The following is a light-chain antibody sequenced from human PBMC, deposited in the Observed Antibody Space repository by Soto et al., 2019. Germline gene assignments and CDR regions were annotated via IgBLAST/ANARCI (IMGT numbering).Light chain of an antibody. CDR1: SSNIGSNP. Sequence: QSVLTQPPSASGTPGQRVTISCSGSSSNIGSNPVNWYQQLPGTAPRLLIYANNQRPSGVPDRFSGSKSGTSASLAISGLQSEDEADYYCATWDDSLNGRLFGGGTKLTVL. CDR3: ATWDDSLNGRL. J-gene: IGLJ2*01. V-gene: IGLV1-44*01. CDR2: ANN.